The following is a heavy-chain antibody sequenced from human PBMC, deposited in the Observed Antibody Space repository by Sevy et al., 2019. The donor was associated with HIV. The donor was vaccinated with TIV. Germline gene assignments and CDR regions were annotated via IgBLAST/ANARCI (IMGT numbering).Heavy chain of an antibody. D-gene: IGHD3-16*01. CDR1: GFIFGNSW. J-gene: IGHJ4*02. V-gene: IGHV3-7*01. CDR2: INQDGSDR. CDR3: GKGGGDY. Sequence: GGSLRLSCAASGFIFGNSWMGWVRQAPGKGLEWVATINQDGSDRYYVDSVKGRFIVSRDNAKNSLFLQMNSLTDEDTAVYYCGKGGGDYWGQGALVTVSS.